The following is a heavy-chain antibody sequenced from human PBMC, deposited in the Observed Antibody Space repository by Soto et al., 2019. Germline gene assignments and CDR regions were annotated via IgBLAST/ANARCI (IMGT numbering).Heavy chain of an antibody. CDR3: ARGTYSSLGGYYYYYYGMDV. V-gene: IGHV4-59*12. CDR2: IYYSGST. Sequence: SETLSLTCTVSGGSISSYYWSWIRQPPGKGLEWIGYIYYSGSTNYNPSLKSRVTISVDTSKNQFSLKLSSVTAADTAVYYCARGTYSSLGGYYYYYYGMDVWGQGTTVT. J-gene: IGHJ6*02. CDR1: GGSISSYY. D-gene: IGHD6-6*01.